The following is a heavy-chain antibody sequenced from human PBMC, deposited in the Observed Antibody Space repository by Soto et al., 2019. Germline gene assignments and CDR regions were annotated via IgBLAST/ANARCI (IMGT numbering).Heavy chain of an antibody. V-gene: IGHV1-2*04. Sequence: SLKVSCKSSGYTLTGYYMHWVRQAPGQGLEWMGWINPNSGGTNYAQKFQGWVTMTRDTSISTAYMELSRLRSDDTAVYYCARNLYYYYGMDVWGQGTTVTVSS. CDR1: GYTLTGYY. CDR3: ARNLYYYYGMDV. J-gene: IGHJ6*02. CDR2: INPNSGGT.